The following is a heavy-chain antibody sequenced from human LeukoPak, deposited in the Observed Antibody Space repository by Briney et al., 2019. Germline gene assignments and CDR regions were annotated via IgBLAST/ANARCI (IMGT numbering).Heavy chain of an antibody. J-gene: IGHJ5*02. CDR2: IYYSGRT. CDR3: AGRANWFDP. V-gene: IGHV4-39*01. Sequence: SESLSLTCTVSGGSLSSSSYYWGWGRQPPGRGVEWVGSIYYSGRTYYNPSRKSRVTISENMWKNQFSLKLSSVTAADTAVYYCAGRANWFDPWGQGTLVTVSS. CDR1: GGSLSSSSYY.